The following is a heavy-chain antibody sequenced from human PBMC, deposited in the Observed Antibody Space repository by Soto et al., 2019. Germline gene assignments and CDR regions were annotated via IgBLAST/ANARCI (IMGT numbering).Heavy chain of an antibody. CDR3: ARDLGSSSWHALDV. D-gene: IGHD6-13*01. V-gene: IGHV3-30*04. Sequence: GGSLRLSCAASGFSFNRYSLHWVRQAPGKGLEWVAAISYDGNNRHYADSVRGRFTISRDTSKSTVFLDVNDLRVEDTAVYFCARDLGSSSWHALDVWGQGTMVTVSS. CDR2: ISYDGNNR. CDR1: GFSFNRYS. J-gene: IGHJ3*01.